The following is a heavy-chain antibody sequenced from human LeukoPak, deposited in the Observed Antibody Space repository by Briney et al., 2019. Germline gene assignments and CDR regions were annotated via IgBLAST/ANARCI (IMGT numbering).Heavy chain of an antibody. CDR2: ISGSGGST. CDR1: GFTFSSYA. Sequence: PGGSLRLSCAASGFTFSSYAMSWVRQAPGKGLEWASAISGSGGSTYYADSVKGRFTISRDNSKNTLYLQMNSLRAEDTAVYYCAKDFYTSGTVRPLSFDYWGQGTLVTVSS. V-gene: IGHV3-23*01. CDR3: AKDFYTSGTVRPLSFDY. D-gene: IGHD6-19*01. J-gene: IGHJ4*02.